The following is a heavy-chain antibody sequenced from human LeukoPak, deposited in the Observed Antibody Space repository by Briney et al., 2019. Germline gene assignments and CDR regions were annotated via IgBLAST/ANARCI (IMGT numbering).Heavy chain of an antibody. CDR1: RLRLTFGDYA. J-gene: IGHJ3*02. CDR2: ISSSSSYI. CDR3: ARDRVGATYDAFDI. D-gene: IGHD1-26*01. Sequence: GSLRLSCAASRLRLTFGDYAINWVRQAPGKGLEWVSSISSSSSYIYYADSVKGRFTISRDNAKNSLYLQMNSLRAEDTAVYYCARDRVGATYDAFDIWGQGTMVTVSS. V-gene: IGHV3-21*01.